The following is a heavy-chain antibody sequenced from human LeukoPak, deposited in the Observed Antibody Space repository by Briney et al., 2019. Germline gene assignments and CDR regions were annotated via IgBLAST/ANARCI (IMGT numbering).Heavy chain of an antibody. J-gene: IGHJ3*02. Sequence: GGSLRLSCAASGFSFENYNMNWVRQAPGKGLEWVAYINVITGYIYYAGSLKGRFTISRDNAKKSLFLEMNSLRVEDTAVYYCARDRSGSSSVDDAFDIWGQGIMVTVSS. CDR3: ARDRSGSSSVDDAFDI. CDR1: GFSFENYN. D-gene: IGHD1-26*01. CDR2: INVITGYI. V-gene: IGHV3-21*01.